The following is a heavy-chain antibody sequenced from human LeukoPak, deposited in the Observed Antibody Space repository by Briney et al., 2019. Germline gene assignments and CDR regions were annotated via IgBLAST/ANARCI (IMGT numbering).Heavy chain of an antibody. CDR2: IYYSGST. CDR1: GGSISSSSYY. D-gene: IGHD2-2*01. J-gene: IGHJ5*02. V-gene: IGHV4-39*01. Sequence: SETLSLTCTVSGGSISSSSYYWGWIRQPPGKGLEWIGSIYYSGSTYYNPSLKSRVTISVDTSKNQFSLNLRSVTAADTAGYYCARQESSTSCCWFDPWGQGTLVTVSS. CDR3: ARQESSTSCCWFDP.